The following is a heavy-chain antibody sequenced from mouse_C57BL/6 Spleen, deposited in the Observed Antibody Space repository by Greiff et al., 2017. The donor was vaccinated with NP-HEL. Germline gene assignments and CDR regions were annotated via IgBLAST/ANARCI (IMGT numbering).Heavy chain of an antibody. CDR2: IYPRSGNT. V-gene: IGHV1-81*01. Sequence: VQLQQSGAELARPGASVKLSCKASGYTFTSYGISWVKQRTGQGLEWIGEIYPRSGNTYYNEKFKGKATLTADKSSSTAYMELRSLTSEDSAVYFCARSTKYYGSSYGYFDVWGTGTTVTVSS. J-gene: IGHJ1*03. D-gene: IGHD1-1*01. CDR1: GYTFTSYG. CDR3: ARSTKYYGSSYGYFDV.